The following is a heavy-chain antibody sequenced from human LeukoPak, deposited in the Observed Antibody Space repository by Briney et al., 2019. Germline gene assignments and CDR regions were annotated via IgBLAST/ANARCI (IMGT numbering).Heavy chain of an antibody. V-gene: IGHV4-59*01. CDR1: GGSMSSYY. CDR2: IYYSGST. D-gene: IGHD5/OR15-5a*01. CDR3: ARAPSTYYYYMDV. Sequence: KSSETLSLTCTVSGGSMSSYYWSWIRQPPGKGLEWIGYIYYSGSTSYNPSLKSRVTISLDTPKNQFSLKLSSVTAADTAVYYCARAPSTYYYYMDVWGKGTTVTISS. J-gene: IGHJ6*03.